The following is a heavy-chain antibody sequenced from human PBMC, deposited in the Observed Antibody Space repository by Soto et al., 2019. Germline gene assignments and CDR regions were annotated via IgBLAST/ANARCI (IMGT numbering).Heavy chain of an antibody. D-gene: IGHD6-13*01. J-gene: IGHJ4*02. CDR3: ARGTFPQIAADGNDY. Sequence: QVQLVQSGAEVKKPGASVKVSCKASGYTFTGYYMHWVRQAPGQGLEWMGWINPNSGGTNYAQKFQGRVTMTRDTSISTAYMELSRLRSDDTAVYYCARGTFPQIAADGNDYWGQGTLVTVSS. V-gene: IGHV1-2*02. CDR1: GYTFTGYY. CDR2: INPNSGGT.